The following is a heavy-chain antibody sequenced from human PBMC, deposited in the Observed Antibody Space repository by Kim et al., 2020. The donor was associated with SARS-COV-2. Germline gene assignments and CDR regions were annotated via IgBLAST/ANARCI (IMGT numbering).Heavy chain of an antibody. CDR3: ARDSETVRGVIIEWFDP. V-gene: IGHV3-21*01. CDR1: GFTFSSYS. CDR2: ISSSSSYI. D-gene: IGHD3-10*01. Sequence: GGSLRLSCAASGFTFSSYSMNWVRHAPGKGLEWVSSISSSSSYIYYADSVKGRFTISRDNAKNSLYLQMNSLRAEDTAVYYCARDSETVRGVIIEWFDPWGQGTLVTVSS. J-gene: IGHJ5*02.